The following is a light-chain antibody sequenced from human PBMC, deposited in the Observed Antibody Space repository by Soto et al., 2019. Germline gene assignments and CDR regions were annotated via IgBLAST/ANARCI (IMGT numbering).Light chain of an antibody. Sequence: QLVLTQPASVSGSPGQSITISCTGTNSDVGGYNYVAWYQQHAGKAPKLMMYDVSNRPSGVSNRFSGSKSGNTASLTISGLQAEDEADYYCSSYAGSSTVFGTGTKLTVL. V-gene: IGLV2-14*01. CDR3: SSYAGSSTV. CDR1: NSDVGGYNY. J-gene: IGLJ1*01. CDR2: DVS.